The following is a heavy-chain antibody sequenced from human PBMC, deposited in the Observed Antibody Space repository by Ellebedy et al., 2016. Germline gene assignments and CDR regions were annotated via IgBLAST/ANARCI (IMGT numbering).Heavy chain of an antibody. V-gene: IGHV3-9*01. J-gene: IGHJ2*01. Sequence: GGSLRLSXAASGFTFDDYAMHWVRQAPGKGLEWVSGISWNGGSIGYADSVKGRFTISRDNAKNSLYLQMNSLRAEDTALYYCAKDNQWELRYWYFDLWGRGTLVTVSS. D-gene: IGHD1-26*01. CDR1: GFTFDDYA. CDR2: ISWNGGSI. CDR3: AKDNQWELRYWYFDL.